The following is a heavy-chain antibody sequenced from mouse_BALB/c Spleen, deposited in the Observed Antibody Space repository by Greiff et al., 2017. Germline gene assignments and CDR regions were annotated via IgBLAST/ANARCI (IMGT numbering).Heavy chain of an antibody. CDR2: ISYSGST. Sequence: DVKLQESGPGLVKPSQSLSLTCTVTGYSITSDYAWNWIRQFPGNKLEWMGYISYSGSTSYNPSLKSRISITRDTSKNQFFLQLNSVTTEDTATYYCARWGYGSSYAMDYWGQGTSVTVSS. J-gene: IGHJ4*01. D-gene: IGHD1-1*01. V-gene: IGHV3-2*02. CDR1: GYSITSDYA. CDR3: ARWGYGSSYAMDY.